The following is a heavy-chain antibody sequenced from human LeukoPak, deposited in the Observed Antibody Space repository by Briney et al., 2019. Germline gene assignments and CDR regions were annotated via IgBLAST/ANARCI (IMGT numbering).Heavy chain of an antibody. CDR2: IKQDGSEK. CDR1: GFTFSSYW. V-gene: IGHV3-7*01. Sequence: PGRSLRLSCAASGFTFSSYWMSWVRQAPGKGLEWVANIKQDGSEKYYVDSVKGRFTISRDNAKNSLYLQMNSLRAEDTAVYYCEWFREPIDYWGQGTLVTVSS. J-gene: IGHJ4*02. CDR3: EWFREPIDY. D-gene: IGHD3-10*01.